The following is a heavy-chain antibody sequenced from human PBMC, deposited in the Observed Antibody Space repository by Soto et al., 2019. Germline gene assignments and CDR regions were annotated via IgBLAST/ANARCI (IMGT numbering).Heavy chain of an antibody. J-gene: IGHJ5*02. CDR2: INAGNGNT. V-gene: IGHV1-3*05. Sequence: QVQLVQSGAAEKKPGASVQVSCKASGYTFTSYAMHWVRQAPGQRLEWMGWINAGNGNTKYSQKFQGRATITRDTSGSTAYMELSSLRSEDTAVYDCARDRQQLNWCDPWGQGTLVTVSS. CDR3: ARDRQQLNWCDP. D-gene: IGHD6-13*01. CDR1: GYTFTSYA.